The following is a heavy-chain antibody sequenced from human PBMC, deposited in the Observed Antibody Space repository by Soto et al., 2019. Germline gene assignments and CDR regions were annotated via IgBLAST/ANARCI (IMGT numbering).Heavy chain of an antibody. Sequence: PGGSLRLSCAASGLTFNIYAMSWVRQAPGKGLEWVSAISGSGGGTYYADSVEGRFTISRDNSNNTLYLQMSSLRAEDTAVYYCAKENGYSSSWFEFDYWGQGTLVTVSS. V-gene: IGHV3-23*01. CDR3: AKENGYSSSWFEFDY. J-gene: IGHJ4*02. CDR2: ISGSGGGT. CDR1: GLTFNIYA. D-gene: IGHD6-13*01.